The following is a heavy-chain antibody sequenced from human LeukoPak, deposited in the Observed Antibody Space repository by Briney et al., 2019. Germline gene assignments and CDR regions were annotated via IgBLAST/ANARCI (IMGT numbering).Heavy chain of an antibody. J-gene: IGHJ5*02. CDR1: GYTFTGYY. D-gene: IGHD4-11*01. CDR2: INPNSGGT. CDR3: ARPHTVLYNWFDP. V-gene: IGHV1-2*06. Sequence: ASVKVSCKASGYTFTGYYMHWVRQAPGQGLEWMGRINPNSGGTNYAQKFQGRVTMTRDTSISTAYMELSRLRSDDTAVYYCARPHTVLYNWFDPWGQGTLVTFSS.